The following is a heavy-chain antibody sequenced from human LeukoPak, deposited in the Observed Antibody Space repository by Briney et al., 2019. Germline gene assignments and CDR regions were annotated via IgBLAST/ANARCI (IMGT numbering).Heavy chain of an antibody. CDR3: ARVGWGKYQLPNYFDY. V-gene: IGHV3-48*03. CDR2: ISSSGSTI. J-gene: IGHJ4*02. Sequence: PGGSLRLSCAASGFTFSSYEMNWVRQATGKGLEWVSYISSSGSTIYYADSVKGRFTISRDNAKDSLYLQMNSLRAEDTAVYYCARVGWGKYQLPNYFDYWGQGTLVTVSS. D-gene: IGHD2-2*01. CDR1: GFTFSSYE.